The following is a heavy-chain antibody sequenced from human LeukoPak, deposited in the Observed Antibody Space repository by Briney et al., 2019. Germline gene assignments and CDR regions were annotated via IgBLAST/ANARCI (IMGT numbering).Heavy chain of an antibody. J-gene: IGHJ6*03. D-gene: IGHD3-9*01. V-gene: IGHV3-7*01. CDR1: GFTFSSYW. CDR3: ARGGDVLRYFDWLSSIYYMDV. Sequence: GGSLRLSCAASGFTFSSYWMSWVRQAPGKGLEWVANIKQDGSEKYYVDSVKGRFTISRDNAKNSLYLQMNSLRAEDTAVYYCARGGDVLRYFDWLSSIYYMDVWGKGTTVTVSS. CDR2: IKQDGSEK.